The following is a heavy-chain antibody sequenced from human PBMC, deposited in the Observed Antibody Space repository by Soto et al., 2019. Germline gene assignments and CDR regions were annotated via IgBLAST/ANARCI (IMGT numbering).Heavy chain of an antibody. J-gene: IGHJ4*02. CDR3: ARGAQGGASYGWDH. CDR2: INPNRGNT. V-gene: IGHV1-8*01. D-gene: IGHD5-18*01. CDR1: GYTFPSYD. Sequence: QVQLVQSGAEVKKPGASVKVSCKASGYTFPSYDINWVRQATGQGLEWMGWINPNRGNTAYAQKFQGRVTMTRNTSIRTASMELSSLRAEDTDVSYCARGAQGGASYGWDHWGQGTLVTVSS.